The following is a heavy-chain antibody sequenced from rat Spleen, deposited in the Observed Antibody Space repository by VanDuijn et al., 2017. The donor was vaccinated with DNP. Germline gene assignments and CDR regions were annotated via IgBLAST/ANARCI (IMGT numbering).Heavy chain of an antibody. D-gene: IGHD1-4*01. CDR2: VSTSGDTT. CDR1: GFTFSDYG. J-gene: IGHJ4*01. Sequence: EVQLVESGGDLVQPGRSLKLFCAASGFTFSDYGMAWVRQDPKKGLEWVATVSTSGDTTYYRDSVKGRFTISRDNGRSTLYLQMDSLRSEETATYLCKNLKLPGTKGDAGGAWGQGTSVTFSS. CDR3: KNLKLPGTKGDAGGA. V-gene: IGHV5S11*01.